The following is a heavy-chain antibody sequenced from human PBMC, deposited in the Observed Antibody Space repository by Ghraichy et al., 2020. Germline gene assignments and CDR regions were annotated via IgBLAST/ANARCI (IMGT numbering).Heavy chain of an antibody. Sequence: LSLTCAASGFTFRNYDMSWVRQAPGKGLEWVSAISAGGSTYYADSVKGRFTISRDNSKNTLYLQMNSLRAEDTALYYCAKDPDSGSYHYFDYWGQGTPVTVSS. J-gene: IGHJ4*02. V-gene: IGHV3-23*01. CDR2: ISAGGST. CDR1: GFTFRNYD. D-gene: IGHD1-26*01. CDR3: AKDPDSGSYHYFDY.